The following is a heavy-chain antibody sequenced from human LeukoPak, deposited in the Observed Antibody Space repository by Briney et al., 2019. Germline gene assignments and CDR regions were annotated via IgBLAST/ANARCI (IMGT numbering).Heavy chain of an antibody. D-gene: IGHD6-19*01. J-gene: IGHJ4*02. CDR3: AKDRRPVAVAGLAFDC. CDR1: GFTFSSYA. CDR2: ISGSGGST. V-gene: IGHV3-23*01. Sequence: GGSLRLSCAASGFTFSSYAMSWVRQAPGKGLEWVSAISGSGGSTYYADSVKGRFTISRDNSKNTLYLQMNSLRAEDTAVYYCAKDRRPVAVAGLAFDCWGQGTLVTVSS.